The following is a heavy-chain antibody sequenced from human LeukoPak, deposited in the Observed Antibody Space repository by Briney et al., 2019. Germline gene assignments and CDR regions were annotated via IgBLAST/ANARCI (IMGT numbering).Heavy chain of an antibody. CDR1: GFTFSVYY. Sequence: GGSLRLSCAASGFTFSVYYMSWIRQAPGKGLEWVSYISSSGSMISDADSVKGRFTISRDNSKNTLYLQMNSLRAEDTAVYYCAKDPRGILTGPYYFDYWGQGTLVTVSS. D-gene: IGHD3-9*01. J-gene: IGHJ4*02. CDR3: AKDPRGILTGPYYFDY. V-gene: IGHV3-11*01. CDR2: ISSSGSMI.